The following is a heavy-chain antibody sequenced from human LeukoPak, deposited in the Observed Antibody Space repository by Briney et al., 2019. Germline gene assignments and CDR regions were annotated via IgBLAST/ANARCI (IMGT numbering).Heavy chain of an antibody. CDR1: GGSFSGYY. J-gene: IGHJ4*02. Sequence: SETLSLTCAVYGGSFSGYYWSWIRQPPGKGLEWIGYIYYSGSTNYNPSLKSRVTISVDTSKNQFSLKLSSVTAADTAVYYCARGLSGRYFDWYYFDYWGQGTLVTVSS. CDR2: IYYSGST. D-gene: IGHD3-9*01. CDR3: ARGLSGRYFDWYYFDY. V-gene: IGHV4-59*01.